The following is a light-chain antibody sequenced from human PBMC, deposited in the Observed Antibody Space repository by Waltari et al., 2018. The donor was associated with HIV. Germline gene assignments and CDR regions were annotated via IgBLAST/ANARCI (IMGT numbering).Light chain of an antibody. V-gene: IGKV1-33*01. Sequence: DIQMTQSQSSLSAYVGDRVTITCQANQDIRNNLNWYQQKPGKAPNLLIFDASNLQTGVQSRFSGSGSGTDFTLTISSLQPEDVATYFCQHYKNLPITFGQGTRLEIK. CDR3: QHYKNLPIT. CDR2: DAS. CDR1: QDIRNN. J-gene: IGKJ5*01.